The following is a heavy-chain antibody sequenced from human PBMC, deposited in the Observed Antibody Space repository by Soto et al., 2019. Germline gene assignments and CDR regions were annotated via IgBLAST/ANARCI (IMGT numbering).Heavy chain of an antibody. CDR2: ISAYNGNT. CDR3: ARDAGKRYYYDSSGYYYYYYGMDV. V-gene: IGHV1-18*04. CDR1: GYTFTSYG. J-gene: IGHJ6*02. D-gene: IGHD3-22*01. Sequence: ASVKVSCKASGYTFTSYGISWVRQAPGQGLEWMGWISAYNGNTNYAQELQGRVTMTTDTSTSTAYMELRSLRSDDTAVYYCARDAGKRYYYDSSGYYYYYYGMDVWGQGTTVTVSS.